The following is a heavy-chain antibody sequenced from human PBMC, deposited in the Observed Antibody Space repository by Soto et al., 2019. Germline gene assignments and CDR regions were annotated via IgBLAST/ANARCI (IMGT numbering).Heavy chain of an antibody. CDR3: AIHFDSSGTHHFAD. Sequence: SETLSLTCTVSGGSISSGGYSWSWILHPPGKGLEWIGYIYHSGSTYYNPSLKSRVTISVDTSKNQFSLNLSSVTAADTAVYYWAIHFDSSGTHHFADSAQGTLVTVSS. CDR2: IYHSGST. D-gene: IGHD3-10*01. V-gene: IGHV4-30-2*01. J-gene: IGHJ4*02. CDR1: GGSISSGGYS.